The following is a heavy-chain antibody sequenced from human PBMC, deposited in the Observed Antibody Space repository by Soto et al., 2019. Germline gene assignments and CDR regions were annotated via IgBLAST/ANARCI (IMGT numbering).Heavy chain of an antibody. Sequence: QVQLQQWGAGLLKPSETLSLTCAVYGGSFSGYYWSWIRQPPGKGLEWIGEINHSGSTNYNPSLTSRVTISVDTSKNQFSLKLSSVTAADTPVYYCARVGLRRSFQHWGQGTLVTVSS. V-gene: IGHV4-34*01. D-gene: IGHD4-17*01. CDR3: ARVGLRRSFQH. CDR2: INHSGST. J-gene: IGHJ1*01. CDR1: GGSFSGYY.